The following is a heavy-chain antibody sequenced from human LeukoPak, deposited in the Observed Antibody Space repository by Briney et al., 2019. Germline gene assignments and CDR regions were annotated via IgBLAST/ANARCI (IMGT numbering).Heavy chain of an antibody. J-gene: IGHJ3*02. Sequence: SETLSLTCAVYGGSFSGYYWSWIRQPPGKGLEWIGEINHSGSTSHNPSLKSRVTISVDTSKNQFSLKLSSVTAADTALYYCAREIHYDSSGQRSLHAFDIWGQGTMVTVSS. V-gene: IGHV4-34*01. CDR2: INHSGST. D-gene: IGHD3-22*01. CDR1: GGSFSGYY. CDR3: AREIHYDSSGQRSLHAFDI.